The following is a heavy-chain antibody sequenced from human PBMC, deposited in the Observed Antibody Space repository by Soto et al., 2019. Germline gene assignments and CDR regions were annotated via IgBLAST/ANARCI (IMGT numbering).Heavy chain of an antibody. Sequence: GGSLRLSCAASGFTFSSYSMNWVRQAPGKGLEWVSSISSSSSYIYYADSVKGRFTTPRDNAKNLLYLQMNSLRTEDTAVYYCVRRSTVSYYAVDVWGQGTTVTVSS. D-gene: IGHD4-17*01. J-gene: IGHJ6*02. CDR2: ISSSSSYI. CDR1: GFTFSSYS. V-gene: IGHV3-21*06. CDR3: VRRSTVSYYAVDV.